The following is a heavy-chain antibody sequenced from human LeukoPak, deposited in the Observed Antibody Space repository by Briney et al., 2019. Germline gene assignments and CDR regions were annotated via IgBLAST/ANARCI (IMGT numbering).Heavy chain of an antibody. CDR3: ARTHDFWSGYYNYGMDV. V-gene: IGHV4-4*02. J-gene: IGHJ6*02. CDR1: GGSISSSNW. CDR2: IYHSGSA. Sequence: PSETLSLTCAVSGGSISSSNWWSWVRQPPGKGLEWIGEIYHSGSANYNPSLKSRVTISVDKSKNQFSLKLSSVTAADTAVYYCARTHDFWSGYYNYGMDVWGQGTTVTVSS. D-gene: IGHD3-3*01.